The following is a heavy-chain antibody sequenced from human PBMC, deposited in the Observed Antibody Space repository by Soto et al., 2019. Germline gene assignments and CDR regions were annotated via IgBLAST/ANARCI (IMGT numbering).Heavy chain of an antibody. CDR3: ARGHFPFYGDYSPFGAFDI. CDR2: MNPNSGNR. D-gene: IGHD4-17*01. CDR1: GYTFAIYD. V-gene: IGHV1-8*01. J-gene: IGHJ3*02. Sequence: GVSAEVSCKASGYTFAIYDITWARQATGQGLEWMGWMNPNSGNRGYAQKFQGRVTMTRNTSISTAYMELSSLRSEDTAVYYCARGHFPFYGDYSPFGAFDIWGQGTMVTVSS.